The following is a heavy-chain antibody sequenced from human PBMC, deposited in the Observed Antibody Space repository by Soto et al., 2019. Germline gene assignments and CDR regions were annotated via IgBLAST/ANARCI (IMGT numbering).Heavy chain of an antibody. D-gene: IGHD2-8*02. J-gene: IGHJ4*02. Sequence: EKLRLTCTFSLCSGNTADYFWAWVCQPPGKGLEFIGSIHSSGGTFYSPSLKSRVSISIDKSKNHFSLRLTSVTAGDTAVYFCASVVVCATRQSGSDHWGQGSLVIVSS. CDR1: LCSGNTADYF. CDR3: ASVVVCATRQSGSDH. CDR2: IHSSGGT. V-gene: IGHV4-39*02.